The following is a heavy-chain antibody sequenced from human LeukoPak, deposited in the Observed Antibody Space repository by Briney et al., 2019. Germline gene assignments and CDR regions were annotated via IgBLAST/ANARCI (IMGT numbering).Heavy chain of an antibody. CDR3: AKGNGGSCYASCSD. J-gene: IGHJ4*02. CDR1: GFTFSSYA. Sequence: GGSLRLSCAASGFTFSSYAMSWVRQAPGKGLEWVSAISGSGGSTYYADSVKGRFTISRDNSKNTLYLQMNSLRAEDTAVYYCAKGNGGSCYASCSDWGQGTLVTVSS. CDR2: ISGSGGST. D-gene: IGHD2-15*01. V-gene: IGHV3-23*01.